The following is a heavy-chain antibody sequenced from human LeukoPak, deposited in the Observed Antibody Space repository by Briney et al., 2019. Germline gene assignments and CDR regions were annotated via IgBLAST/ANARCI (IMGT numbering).Heavy chain of an antibody. V-gene: IGHV4-59*01. CDR1: GGSISSYY. J-gene: IGHJ6*02. D-gene: IGHD3-16*01. CDR2: IYYSGST. Sequence: SETLSLTCTVSGGSISSYYWSWIRQPPGKGLEWIGYIYYSGSTNYNPSLKSRVTISVDTSKNQFSLKLSSVTAADTAVYYCASLGGITSYGMDVWGQGTTVTVSS. CDR3: ASLGGITSYGMDV.